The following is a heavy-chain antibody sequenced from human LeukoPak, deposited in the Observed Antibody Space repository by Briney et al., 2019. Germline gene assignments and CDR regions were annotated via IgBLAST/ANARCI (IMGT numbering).Heavy chain of an antibody. CDR2: ISYSGNT. CDR1: GGSIISSDYH. V-gene: IGHV4-39*01. CDR3: ARHCCSGPAKRVFDI. J-gene: IGHJ3*02. Sequence: SETLSLTCTVSGGSIISSDYHWGWVRQPPGKGLEWIGTISYSGNTDYNPSLRSRVTISVDTSNNQFSLRLGSVTAADTAVYHCARHCCSGPAKRVFDIWGQGTMATVSS. D-gene: IGHD2-15*01.